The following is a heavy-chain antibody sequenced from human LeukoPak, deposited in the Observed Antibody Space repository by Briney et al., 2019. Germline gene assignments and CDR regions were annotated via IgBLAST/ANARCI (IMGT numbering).Heavy chain of an antibody. CDR3: ARADRYYYDSSGYRGINWFDP. J-gene: IGHJ5*02. CDR1: GGSISSYY. V-gene: IGHV4-59*01. CDR2: IYYSGST. D-gene: IGHD3-22*01. Sequence: SETLSLTCTVPGGSISSYYWSWIRQPPGKGLEWIGYIYYSGSTNYNPSLKSRVTISVDTSKNQFSLKLSSVTAADTAVYYCARADRYYYDSSGYRGINWFDPRGQGTLVTVSS.